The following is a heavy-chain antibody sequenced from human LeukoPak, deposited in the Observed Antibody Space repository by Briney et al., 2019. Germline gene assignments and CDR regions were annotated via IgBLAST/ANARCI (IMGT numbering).Heavy chain of an antibody. CDR2: ISSSGSTI. J-gene: IGHJ6*02. CDR1: GFTFSSYE. CDR3: ARDAGATTDYYYGMDV. D-gene: IGHD1-26*01. Sequence: PGGSLRLSCAASGFTFSSYEMNWVRQAPGKGLEWVSYISSSGSTIYYADSVKGRFTISRDNAKNSLYLQMNSLRGEDTAVYYCARDAGATTDYYYGMDVWGQGTTVTVSS. V-gene: IGHV3-48*03.